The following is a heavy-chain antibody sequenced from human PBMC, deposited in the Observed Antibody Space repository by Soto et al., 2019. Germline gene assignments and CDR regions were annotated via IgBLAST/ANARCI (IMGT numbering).Heavy chain of an antibody. CDR1: GYTFTSYG. D-gene: IGHD3-9*01. J-gene: IGHJ3*02. Sequence: GASVKVSCKASGYTFTSYGISWVRQAPGQGLEWMGWISAYNGNTNYAQKLQGRVTMTTDTSTSTAYMELRSLRSDDTAVYYCARGIGYYDILTGYHKTPDAFDIWGQGTMVTVSS. V-gene: IGHV1-18*01. CDR2: ISAYNGNT. CDR3: ARGIGYYDILTGYHKTPDAFDI.